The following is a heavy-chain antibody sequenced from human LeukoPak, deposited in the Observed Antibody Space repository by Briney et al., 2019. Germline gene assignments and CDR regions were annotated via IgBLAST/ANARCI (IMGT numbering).Heavy chain of an antibody. CDR3: ARDMGYVWGSPDAFDI. J-gene: IGHJ3*02. V-gene: IGHV3-48*03. D-gene: IGHD3-16*01. Sequence: GGSLRLSCAASGFSFNIYEMNWVRQAPGKGLEWISYISSSGATIYYADSVKGRFTTSRDNAKSSLYLQMNSLRAEDTAVYYCARDMGYVWGSPDAFDIWGKGTMVTFSS. CDR1: GFSFNIYE. CDR2: ISSSGATI.